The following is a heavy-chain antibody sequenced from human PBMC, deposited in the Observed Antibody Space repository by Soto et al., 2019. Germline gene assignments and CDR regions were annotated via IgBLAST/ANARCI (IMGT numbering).Heavy chain of an antibody. CDR1: GFTFSSYA. CDR2: ISGSGGST. Sequence: GGSLRLSCAASGFTFSSYAMSWVRQAPGKGLEWVSAISGSGGSTYYADSVKGRFTISRDNSKNTLYLQMNSLRAEDTAVYYCAKQGMVRGVIRSFFDYWGQGTLGTVSS. V-gene: IGHV3-23*01. J-gene: IGHJ4*02. CDR3: AKQGMVRGVIRSFFDY. D-gene: IGHD3-10*01.